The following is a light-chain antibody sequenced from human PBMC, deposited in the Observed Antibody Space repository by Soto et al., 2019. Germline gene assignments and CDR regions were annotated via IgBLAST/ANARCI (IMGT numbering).Light chain of an antibody. CDR1: QSISLF. J-gene: IGKJ1*01. V-gene: IGKV1-39*01. CDR3: HQTDIIPET. CDR2: AAS. Sequence: DIQMTQSPSSLSASVGDTVTITCRASQSISLFLNWYQQKPGKAPKLLIYAASSLQSGVPSRFTGNGSGTDFTLTISSLQPEDFATYNWHQTDIIPETCGQGTKVEIK.